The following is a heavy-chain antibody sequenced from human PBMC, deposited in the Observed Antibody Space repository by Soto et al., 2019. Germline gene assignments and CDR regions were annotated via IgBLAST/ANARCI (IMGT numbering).Heavy chain of an antibody. Sequence: ASLKGACKSVVDTFSIDAGSWGRHTPRQRLEWMGWINAGNGNTKDSQKFQDRVTLNRATSASTAQMDMRSLRSEDTAVYSCPGGVYSRPWAVELGYWGQGTLVTVSS. J-gene: IGHJ4*02. CDR2: INAGNGNT. V-gene: IGHV1-3*01. CDR1: VDTFSIDA. CDR3: PGGVYSRPWAVELGY. D-gene: IGHD3-10*01.